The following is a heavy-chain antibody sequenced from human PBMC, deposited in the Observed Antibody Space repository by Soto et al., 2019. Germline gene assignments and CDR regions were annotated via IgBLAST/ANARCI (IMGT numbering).Heavy chain of an antibody. CDR3: ASRSAVIAGAGPLGMDG. CDR2: ISSSSSYI. CDR1: GFTFSSYS. V-gene: IGHV3-21*01. D-gene: IGHD6-13*01. Sequence: EVQLVESGGGLVKPGGSLRLSCAASGFTFSSYSMNWVRQAPGKGLEWVSSISSSSSYIYYADSVKGRFTISRDNAKNSLYLQMNSLRAEDTAVYYCASRSAVIAGAGPLGMDGWGQGTTVTVSS. J-gene: IGHJ6*02.